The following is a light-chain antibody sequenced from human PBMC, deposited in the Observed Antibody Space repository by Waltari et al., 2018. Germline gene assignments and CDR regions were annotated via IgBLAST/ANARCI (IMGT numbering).Light chain of an antibody. CDR1: QAINIW. CDR2: KAS. CDR3: QQYNSSPLT. Sequence: DIQMTQSPSSLSASVGDRVTITCRASQAINIWLAWYQQKPGKAPNLLIYKASSLQSGVPSRFSGIGSGTDFTLIISSLQPEDFATYYCQQYNSSPLTFGGGTKVEIK. V-gene: IGKV1-5*03. J-gene: IGKJ4*01.